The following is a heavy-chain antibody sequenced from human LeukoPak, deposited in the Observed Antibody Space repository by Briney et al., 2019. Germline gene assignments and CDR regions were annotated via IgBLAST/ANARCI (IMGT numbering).Heavy chain of an antibody. J-gene: IGHJ4*02. CDR3: ASTNLLGYCSSTSCDFDY. Sequence: GESLKISCKGSGYRFTSYWIGWVRQMPGKGLEWMGIIYPGDSDTRYSPSFQGQVTISADKSISTAYLQWSSLKASDTAMYYCASTNLLGYCSSTSCDFDYWGQGTLVTASS. D-gene: IGHD2-2*01. V-gene: IGHV5-51*01. CDR2: IYPGDSDT. CDR1: GYRFTSYW.